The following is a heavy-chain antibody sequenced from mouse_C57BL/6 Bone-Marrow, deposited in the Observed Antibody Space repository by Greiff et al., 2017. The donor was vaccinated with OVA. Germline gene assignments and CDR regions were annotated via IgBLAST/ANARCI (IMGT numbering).Heavy chain of an antibody. CDR2: FHPYNDDT. Sequence: QVQLQQSGAELVKPGASVRMSCKASGYTFTTYPIEWMKQTHGKSLEWIGNFHPYNDDTKYNEKFKGKATLTVDKSSSTVYLERSRLTSDVSAVYYGARPGDYDGDWFAYWCQGTRVTVSA. D-gene: IGHD2-4*01. CDR1: GYTFTTYP. CDR3: ARPGDYDGDWFAY. V-gene: IGHV1-47*01. J-gene: IGHJ3*01.